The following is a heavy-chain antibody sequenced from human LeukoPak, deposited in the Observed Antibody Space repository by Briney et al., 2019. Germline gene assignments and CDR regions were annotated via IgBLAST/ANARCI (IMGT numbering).Heavy chain of an antibody. D-gene: IGHD5-24*01. CDR1: ESSFANSW. J-gene: IGHJ4*02. V-gene: IGHV5-51*01. Sequence: GEALKIYCKGSESSFANSWIGWVRQVPGKGLGWIGMIYPGDSDTRNSPSFRGQGTMSAAKSISTAYPQWSSLRASDTAMYYRARLAKARKYGYNLGFDYWGQGTLVTVSS. CDR3: ARLAKARKYGYNLGFDY. CDR2: IYPGDSDT.